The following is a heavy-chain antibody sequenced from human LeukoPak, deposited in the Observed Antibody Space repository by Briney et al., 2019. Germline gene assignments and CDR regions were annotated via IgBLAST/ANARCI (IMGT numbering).Heavy chain of an antibody. CDR1: GFSFSNYG. Sequence: GGSLRLSCTASGFSFSNYGMHWVRQAPGKGLEWVAFIRYDGSNKYKVDSVKGRFTISRDNSKNTLYLQMNSLRAEDTAVYHCAKDGGSSVLRYFDWLSGRYMDVWGKGTTVTISS. CDR3: AKDGGSSVLRYFDWLSGRYMDV. V-gene: IGHV3-30*02. J-gene: IGHJ6*03. D-gene: IGHD3-9*01. CDR2: IRYDGSNK.